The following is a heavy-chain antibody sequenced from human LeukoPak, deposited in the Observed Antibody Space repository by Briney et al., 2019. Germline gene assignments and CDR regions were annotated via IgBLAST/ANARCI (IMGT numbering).Heavy chain of an antibody. CDR1: GYTFTSYG. V-gene: IGHV1-18*01. CDR3: ARDNPGITIFGVVTPGFDYYNYMDV. Sequence: ASVKVSCKASGYTFTSYGISWVRQAPGQGLEWMGWISAYNGNTNYAQKLQGRVTMTTDTSTSTAYMELRSLRSDDTAVYYCARDNPGITIFGVVTPGFDYYNYMDVWGKGTTVTVSS. J-gene: IGHJ6*03. D-gene: IGHD3-3*01. CDR2: ISAYNGNT.